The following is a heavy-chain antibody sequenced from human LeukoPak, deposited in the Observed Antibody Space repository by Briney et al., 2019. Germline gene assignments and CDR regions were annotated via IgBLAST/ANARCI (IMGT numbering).Heavy chain of an antibody. V-gene: IGHV3-21*01. CDR3: ARAPTPIYSNYLSLHYFDY. J-gene: IGHJ4*02. CDR2: ISSSSSYI. CDR1: GXTFSSYS. Sequence: GGSLRLSCAASGXTFSSYSMNWVRQAPGKGLEWVSSISSSSSYIYYADSVKGRFTISRDNAKNSLYLQMNSLRAEDTAVYYCARAPTPIYSNYLSLHYFDYWGQGTLVTVSS. D-gene: IGHD4-11*01.